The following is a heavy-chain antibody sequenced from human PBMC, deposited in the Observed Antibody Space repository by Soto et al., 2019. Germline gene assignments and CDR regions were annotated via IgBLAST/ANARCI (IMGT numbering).Heavy chain of an antibody. CDR2: ISSDGSST. CDR1: GFTFSSYW. J-gene: IGHJ5*02. V-gene: IGHV3-74*01. CDR3: ARGPYCISTSCYDWFDP. Sequence: EVQLVESGGGLVQPGGSLRLSCAASGFTFSSYWMHWVRQAPGKGLVWVSRISSDGSSTTYADSVKGRFTISRDNAKNTLYMKMDSLRAEETGVYYCARGPYCISTSCYDWFDPWGQGTLVTVSS. D-gene: IGHD2-2*01.